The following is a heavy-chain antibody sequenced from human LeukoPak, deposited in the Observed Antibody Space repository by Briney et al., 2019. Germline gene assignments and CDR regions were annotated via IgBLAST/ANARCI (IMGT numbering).Heavy chain of an antibody. CDR1: GGSVSSGSYY. V-gene: IGHV4-61*01. CDR3: ARSEDTFGGVIVINY. D-gene: IGHD3-16*02. Sequence: PSETLSLTCTVSGGSVSSGSYYWSWIRQPPGKGLEWIGYIYYSGSTNYNPSLKSRVTISVDTSKNQFSLKLSSVTAADTAVYYCARSEDTFGGVIVINYWGQGTLVTVSS. J-gene: IGHJ4*02. CDR2: IYYSGST.